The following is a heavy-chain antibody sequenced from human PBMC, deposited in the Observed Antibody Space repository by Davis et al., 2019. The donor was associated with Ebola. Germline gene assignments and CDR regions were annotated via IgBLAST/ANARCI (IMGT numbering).Heavy chain of an antibody. D-gene: IGHD3-3*01. CDR1: GGSISSYY. J-gene: IGHJ6*02. Sequence: GSLRLSCTVSGGSISSYYWSWIRQPPGKGLEWIGSIYYSGSTYYNPSLKSRVTISVDTSKNQFSLKLSSVTAADTAVYYCASPYYDFWGGGYYYYGMDVWGQGTTVTVSS. V-gene: IGHV4-39*01. CDR3: ASPYYDFWGGGYYYYGMDV. CDR2: IYYSGST.